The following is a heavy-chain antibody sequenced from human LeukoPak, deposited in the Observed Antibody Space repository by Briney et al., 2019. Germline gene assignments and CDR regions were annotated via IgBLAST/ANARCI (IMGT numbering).Heavy chain of an antibody. D-gene: IGHD3-22*01. Sequence: GGSLRLSCAASGFTFPNYDMSWVRQAPGKGLEWVSTISGTGGTTYYADSVKGRFTISRDNSKNTLYLQMNSLRAEDTAVYYCAGGPSYYYDSRWFDPWGQGTLVTVSS. J-gene: IGHJ5*02. CDR2: ISGTGGTT. V-gene: IGHV3-23*01. CDR1: GFTFPNYD. CDR3: AGGPSYYYDSRWFDP.